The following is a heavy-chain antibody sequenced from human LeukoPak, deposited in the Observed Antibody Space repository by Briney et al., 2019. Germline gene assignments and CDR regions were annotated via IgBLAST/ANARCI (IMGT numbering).Heavy chain of an antibody. CDR2: INQDGGKT. Sequence: GGSLRLSCAASGFTFSTYWMSWFRQAPGKGLEWVANINQDGGKTYYVDSVQGRFTISRDNAKNSLYLQMNSLRAEDTAVYYCAELGITMIGGVWGKGTTVTISS. CDR1: GFTFSTYW. V-gene: IGHV3-7*01. D-gene: IGHD3-10*02. J-gene: IGHJ6*04. CDR3: AELGITMIGGV.